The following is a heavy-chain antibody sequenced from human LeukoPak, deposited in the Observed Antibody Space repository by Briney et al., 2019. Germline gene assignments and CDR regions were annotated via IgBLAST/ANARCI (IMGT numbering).Heavy chain of an antibody. V-gene: IGHV3-23*01. CDR2: ISGSGGST. CDR1: GFTSVNYA. J-gene: IGHJ3*02. D-gene: IGHD6-19*01. Sequence: SGGSLRLSCAATGFTSVNYAMSWVRQAPGKGLEWVSAISGSGGSTYYADSVKGRFTISRDNAKNSLYLQMNSLRAEDTAVYYCARVGSVGPYSSGWYSTDAFDIWGQGTMVTVSS. CDR3: ARVGSVGPYSSGWYSTDAFDI.